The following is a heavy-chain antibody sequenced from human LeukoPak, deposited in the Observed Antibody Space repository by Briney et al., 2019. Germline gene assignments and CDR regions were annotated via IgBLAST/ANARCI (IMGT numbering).Heavy chain of an antibody. CDR1: GFTFSSYS. D-gene: IGHD2-2*01. CDR3: AKERVVVPAAIDGMDV. Sequence: PGGSLRLSCAASGFTFSSYSMNWVRQAPGKGLEWVSSISSSSSYIYYADSVKGRFTISRDNAKNSLYLQMNSLRAEDTAVYYCAKERVVVPAAIDGMDVWGQGTTVTVSS. V-gene: IGHV3-21*01. CDR2: ISSSSSYI. J-gene: IGHJ6*02.